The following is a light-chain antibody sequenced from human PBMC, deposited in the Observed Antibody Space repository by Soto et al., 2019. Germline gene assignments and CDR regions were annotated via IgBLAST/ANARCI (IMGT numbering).Light chain of an antibody. Sequence: QSVLTQPPSASGTPGQRVNISCSGSSSNIGSNYVYWYRQFPGTAPKLLIQRNNQRPSGVPARFSGSKSGTSASLAISGRRSEDEADDYCGGWDDSLSSPVFGGGTQLTVL. V-gene: IGLV1-47*01. CDR3: GGWDDSLSSPV. CDR1: SSNIGSNY. J-gene: IGLJ2*01. CDR2: RNN.